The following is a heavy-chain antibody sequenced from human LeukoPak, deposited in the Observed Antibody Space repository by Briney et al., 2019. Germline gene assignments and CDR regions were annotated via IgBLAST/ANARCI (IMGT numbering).Heavy chain of an antibody. Sequence: PSETLSLTCTVSGVSISSSSHYWGWIRQPPGRGLEWIGSIYYSGDSYYNPSLKSRVTTSVDTSKSQFSLKLSSVTAADTAVYYCARGLGLAVAGIDYWGQGTLVTVSS. V-gene: IGHV4-39*07. CDR1: GVSISSSSHY. D-gene: IGHD6-19*01. CDR3: ARGLGLAVAGIDY. CDR2: IYYSGDS. J-gene: IGHJ4*02.